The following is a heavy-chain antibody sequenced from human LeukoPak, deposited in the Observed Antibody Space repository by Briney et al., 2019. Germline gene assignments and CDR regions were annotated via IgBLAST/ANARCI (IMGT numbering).Heavy chain of an antibody. CDR1: GFTFSSYE. Sequence: GGSLRLTCAVSGFTFSSYEMNWVRQAPGRGLEWISYIRGSGTPIYYADSVKGRFTISRDNAKNSLYLQMNSLRAEDTAVYYCARASSPYSGYCSSTSCYWGAFDIWGQGTMVTVSS. V-gene: IGHV3-48*03. CDR2: IRGSGTPI. D-gene: IGHD2-2*01. J-gene: IGHJ3*02. CDR3: ARASSPYSGYCSSTSCYWGAFDI.